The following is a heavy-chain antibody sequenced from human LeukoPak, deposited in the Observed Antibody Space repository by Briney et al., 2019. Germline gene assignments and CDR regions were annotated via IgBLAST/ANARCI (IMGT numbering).Heavy chain of an antibody. J-gene: IGHJ5*02. CDR1: GASITSYY. CDR2: IYYSGST. CDR3: ARTVTAAGTEWLDP. D-gene: IGHD6-13*01. Sequence: SETLSLTCTVSGASITSYYWSWIRQPPGKGLECIGYIYYSGSTSYNPSLRSRVTISVDTSKNHLSLKLSSVTAADTDVYYCARTVTAAGTEWLDPWGQGTLVIVSS. V-gene: IGHV4-59*01.